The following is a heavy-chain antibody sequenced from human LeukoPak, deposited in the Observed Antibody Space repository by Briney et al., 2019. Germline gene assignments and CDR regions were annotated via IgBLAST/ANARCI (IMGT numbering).Heavy chain of an antibody. D-gene: IGHD2-15*01. V-gene: IGHV3-23*01. CDR3: AREESARRIHALHP. CDR2: IFPSGGEI. CDR1: GFTFSTFA. J-gene: IGHJ5*02. Sequence: GGSLRLSCAASGFTFSTFAMIWVRQPPGKGLEWVSSIFPSGGEIHYADSVRGRFTISRDNSKSTLSLQMNTLRPEDTAVYYCAREESARRIHALHPWGQGTLVTVSA.